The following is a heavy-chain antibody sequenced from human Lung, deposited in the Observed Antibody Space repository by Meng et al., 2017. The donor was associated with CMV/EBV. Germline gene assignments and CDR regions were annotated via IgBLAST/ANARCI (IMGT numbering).Heavy chain of an antibody. Sequence: SETXSLXCTVSGGSVSSPSSYWGWIRQPPGKGLEWIGTMYYSGNTFYNPSLNNRVTISGDTSNNQFSLKLTSVTAADTAVYYCARHGDYSNYALNFWGQGTLVTVSS. J-gene: IGHJ4*02. CDR3: ARHGDYSNYALNF. CDR2: MYYSGNT. CDR1: GGSVSSPSSY. V-gene: IGHV4-39*01. D-gene: IGHD4-11*01.